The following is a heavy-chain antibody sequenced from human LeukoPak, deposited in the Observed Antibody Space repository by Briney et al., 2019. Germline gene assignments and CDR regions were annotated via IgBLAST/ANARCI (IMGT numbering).Heavy chain of an antibody. CDR1: GFTFNTYA. D-gene: IGHD6-19*01. CDR3: AKTTTGYSSGRYPGWPADY. V-gene: IGHV3-23*01. CDR2: IFGSGGSA. J-gene: IGHJ4*02. Sequence: GSLRLSCAASGFTFNTYAMYWVRQAPGKGLEWVSGIFGSGGSAHYADSVKGRFTISRDNSKNTVYLQMNSLRAEDTAVYYCAKTTTGYSSGRYPGWPADYWGQGALVTVPS.